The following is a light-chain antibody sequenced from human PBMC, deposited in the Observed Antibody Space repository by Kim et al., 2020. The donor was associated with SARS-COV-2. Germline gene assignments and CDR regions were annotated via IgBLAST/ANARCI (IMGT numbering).Light chain of an antibody. CDR3: SSYAGSSNWV. Sequence: QSALTQPPSASGSPGQSVTISCTGTNSDVGGNNYVSWYQQHPGKAPKLMIYEVNKRPSGVPDRFSGSKSGNTASLTVSGLQAEDEADYYCSSYAGSSNWVFGGGTQLTVL. CDR2: EVN. CDR1: NSDVGGNNY. V-gene: IGLV2-8*01. J-gene: IGLJ3*02.